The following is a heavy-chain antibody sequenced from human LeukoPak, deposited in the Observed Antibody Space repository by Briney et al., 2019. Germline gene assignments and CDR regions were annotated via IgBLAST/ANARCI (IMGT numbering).Heavy chain of an antibody. CDR3: ARHFAYSSSSYFDY. D-gene: IGHD6-6*01. J-gene: IGHJ4*02. CDR2: VYYTGST. Sequence: SESLSLTCSLSGGSVSNYYWSWIRQPPGKGLEWIGYVYYTGSTNYNPSLKSRVTMFEDKSKNQFSLRLYSVTVADTAVYYCARHFAYSSSSYFDYWGESTLHTVSS. V-gene: IGHV4-59*08. CDR1: GGSVSNYY.